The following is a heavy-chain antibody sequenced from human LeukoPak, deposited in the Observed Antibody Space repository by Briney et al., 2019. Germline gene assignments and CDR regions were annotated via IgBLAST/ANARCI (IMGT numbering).Heavy chain of an antibody. Sequence: SETLSLTCAVYSETFIKHNWNWIRQPPGKGLQWIGKINRSGSTDYNPSLKSRVTLSFDKSKKQLSVTLSSVTAADTAVYYCARDGGGLAAAGTRVGDYYFDNWGQGTLVTVSS. D-gene: IGHD6-13*01. CDR1: SETFIKHN. V-gene: IGHV4-34*01. CDR2: INRSGST. J-gene: IGHJ4*02. CDR3: ARDGGGLAAAGTRVGDYYFDN.